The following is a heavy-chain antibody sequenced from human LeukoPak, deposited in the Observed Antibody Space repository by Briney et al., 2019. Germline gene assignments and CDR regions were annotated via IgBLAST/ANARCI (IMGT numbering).Heavy chain of an antibody. CDR3: ARGPSGYHNT. CDR2: ISRSGSTK. D-gene: IGHD5-12*01. V-gene: IGHV3-11*01. Sequence: GGSLRLSCAASGFTFSDYNMRWIRQAPGKGLEWVSSISRSGSTKYYADSVEGRFTISRDTSKNMVFLQMNSLRVEDTAVYYCARGPSGYHNTGGQGTLVTVSS. CDR1: GFTFSDYN. J-gene: IGHJ4*02.